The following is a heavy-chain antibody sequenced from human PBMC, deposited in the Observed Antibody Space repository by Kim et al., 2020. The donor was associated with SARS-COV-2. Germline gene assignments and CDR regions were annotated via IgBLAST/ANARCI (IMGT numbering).Heavy chain of an antibody. D-gene: IGHD6-13*01. CDR1: GFTFSDYW. V-gene: IGHV3-7*01. Sequence: GGSLRLSCAASGFTFSDYWMTWVRQAPGKGLEWVANIKEDGSEKYYVDYLKGRFAISRDNAKRSLYLEMNSLRAEDTAVYYCTRRIARGGKTLDYWGQGTLVTVSS. CDR2: IKEDGSEK. J-gene: IGHJ4*02. CDR3: TRRIARGGKTLDY.